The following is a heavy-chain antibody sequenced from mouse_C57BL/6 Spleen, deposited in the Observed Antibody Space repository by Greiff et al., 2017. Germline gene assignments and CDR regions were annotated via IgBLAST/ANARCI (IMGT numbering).Heavy chain of an antibody. V-gene: IGHV1-72*01. D-gene: IGHD3-2*02. CDR3: ARWGTAQATAWFAY. J-gene: IGHJ3*01. CDR2: IDPTSGGT. CDR1: GYTFTSYW. Sequence: QVQLQQPGAELVKPGASVKLSCKASGYTFTSYWMHWVKQRPGRGLEWIGRIDPTSGGTKYNEQFKSKATLTVDKPSSTAYMQLSSLTSEDSAVYYCARWGTAQATAWFAYWGQGTLVTVAA.